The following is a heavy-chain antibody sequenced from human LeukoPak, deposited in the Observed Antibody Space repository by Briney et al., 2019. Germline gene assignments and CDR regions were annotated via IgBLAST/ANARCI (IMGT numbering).Heavy chain of an antibody. Sequence: PSETLSLTCTVSGGSISSGDYYWSWIRQPPGKGLEWIGYIYYSGSTNYNPSLKSRVTISVDTSKNQFSLKLSSVTAADTAVYYCASSGSGSGGKYYYYGMDVWGQGTTVTVSS. CDR3: ASSGSGSGGKYYYYGMDV. V-gene: IGHV4-61*08. CDR2: IYYSGST. D-gene: IGHD2-15*01. CDR1: GGSISSGDYY. J-gene: IGHJ6*02.